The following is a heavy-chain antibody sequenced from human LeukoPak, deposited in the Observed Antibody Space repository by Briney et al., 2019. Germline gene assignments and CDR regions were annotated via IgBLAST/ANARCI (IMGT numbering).Heavy chain of an antibody. CDR1: GFTVSTNY. V-gene: IGHV3-53*01. D-gene: IGHD6-19*01. CDR2: IYSADST. CDR3: ATAVAGPPFDY. J-gene: IGHJ4*02. Sequence: GGSLRLSCAASGFTVSTNYMSWVRQAPGKGLEWVSVIYSADSTYYAGSVKGRFTISRDNSKNTLYLQMNSLRAEDTAVYYCATAVAGPPFDYWGQGTLVTVSS.